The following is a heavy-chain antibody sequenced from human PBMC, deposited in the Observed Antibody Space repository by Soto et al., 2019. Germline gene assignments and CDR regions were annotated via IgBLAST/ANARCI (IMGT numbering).Heavy chain of an antibody. V-gene: IGHV4-34*01. J-gene: IGHJ4*02. CDR3: AGWAVGIMIFGVPKDY. Sequence: SETLSLTCVVYGGSFSGHFWSWIRQPPGKGLEWIGEINHSGSANYNPSLKSRVTISVDTSKNQFSLKPTSVTAADTAVYYCAGWAVGIMIFGVPKDYWSQGTQVTVSS. D-gene: IGHD3-3*01. CDR2: INHSGSA. CDR1: GGSFSGHF.